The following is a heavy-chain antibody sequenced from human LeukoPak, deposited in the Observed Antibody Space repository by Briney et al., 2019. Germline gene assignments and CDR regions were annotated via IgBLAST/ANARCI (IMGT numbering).Heavy chain of an antibody. CDR3: ATGGDCITD. Sequence: ASVKVSCKASGYTFIGYYIHWTRQALGQGLEWMGWINPNTGDTNYAQKFQDRVTMTRDTSISTAYMELSRLTSDDTAVYYCATGGDCITDWGQGTLVTVSS. CDR1: GYTFIGYY. J-gene: IGHJ4*02. CDR2: INPNTGDT. D-gene: IGHD2-21*02. V-gene: IGHV1-2*02.